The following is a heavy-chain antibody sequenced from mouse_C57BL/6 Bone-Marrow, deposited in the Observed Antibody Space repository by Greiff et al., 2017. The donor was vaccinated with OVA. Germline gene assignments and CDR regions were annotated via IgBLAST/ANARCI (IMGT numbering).Heavy chain of an antibody. CDR3: TTYSYGLDY. D-gene: IGHD1-1*01. V-gene: IGHV14-4*01. CDR2: IDPENGDT. CDR1: GFNIKDDY. Sequence: VHVKQSGAELVRPGASVKLSCTASGFNIKDDYMHWVKQRPEQGLEWIGWIDPENGDTEYASKFQGKATITADTSSNTAYLQLSSLTSEDTAVYYCTTYSYGLDYWGQGTTLTVSS. J-gene: IGHJ2*01.